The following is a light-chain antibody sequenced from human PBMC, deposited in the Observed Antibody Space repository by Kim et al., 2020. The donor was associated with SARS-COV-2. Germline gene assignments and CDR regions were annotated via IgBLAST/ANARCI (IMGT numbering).Light chain of an antibody. CDR2: KND. V-gene: IGLV1-44*01. CDR3: AAWDDSLNGPV. CDR1: RLNIRIYS. J-gene: IGLJ3*02. Sequence: QTVHLTFSGSRLNIRIYSVNWYPQPPRTAPKSLIYKNDQPPSGVPCRFLCLNSGTSAPPAISWPQSEDGAYYYCAAWDDSLNGPVFGGGTQLTVL.